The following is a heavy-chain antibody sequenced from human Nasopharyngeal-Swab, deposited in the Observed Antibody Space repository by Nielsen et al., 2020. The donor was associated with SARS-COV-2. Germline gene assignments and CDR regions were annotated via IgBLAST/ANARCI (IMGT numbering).Heavy chain of an antibody. Sequence: GESLKISCAASGFTFSSYAMSWVRQAPGKGLEWVSAISGSGGSTYYADSVKGRFTISRDNSKNTLYLQMNSLRAEDTAVYYCAKLSTTVVTPASDYWGQGTLVTVSS. CDR2: ISGSGGST. CDR1: GFTFSSYA. CDR3: AKLSTTVVTPASDY. J-gene: IGHJ4*02. V-gene: IGHV3-23*01. D-gene: IGHD4-23*01.